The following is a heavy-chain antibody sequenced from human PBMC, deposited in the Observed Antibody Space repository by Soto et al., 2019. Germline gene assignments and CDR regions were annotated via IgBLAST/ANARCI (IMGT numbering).Heavy chain of an antibody. CDR3: ARRLIAAGYFDY. CDR2: IYYSGST. J-gene: IGHJ4*02. CDR1: GGSISSSSYY. D-gene: IGHD6-13*01. Sequence: SETLSLTCTVSGGSISSSSYYWGWIRQPPGKGLEWIGSIYYSGSTYYNPSLKSRVTISVDTSKNQFSLKLSSVTAADTAVYYCARRLIAAGYFDYWGQGTLVTVSS. V-gene: IGHV4-39*01.